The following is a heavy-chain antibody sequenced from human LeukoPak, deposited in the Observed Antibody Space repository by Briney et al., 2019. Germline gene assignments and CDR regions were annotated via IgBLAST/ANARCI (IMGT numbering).Heavy chain of an antibody. CDR2: IYTSGST. J-gene: IGHJ2*01. CDR1: AGSISSDY. D-gene: IGHD2-21*02. CDR3: ARGRAAILYWYFDL. Sequence: SETLSLTCTVSAGSISSDYWSWIRQPAGKGLEWIGRIYTSGSTNYNPSLKSRVTMSVDTSKNQFSLKLSSVTAADTAVYYCARGRAAILYWYFDLWGRGTLVTVSS. V-gene: IGHV4-4*07.